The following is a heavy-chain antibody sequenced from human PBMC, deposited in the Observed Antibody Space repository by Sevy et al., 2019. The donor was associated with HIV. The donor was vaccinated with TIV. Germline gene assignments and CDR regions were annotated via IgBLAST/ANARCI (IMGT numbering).Heavy chain of an antibody. CDR1: GFSFDSYG. V-gene: IGHV3-23*01. J-gene: IGHJ6*03. Sequence: GALRLSCAVSGFSFDSYGMTWVRQAPGKGLEWVSGISGSGTRTYYADSVKGRFSISRDNSKNRLYLQMNSLRSEDTAIYYCAKGGGGHYDPDEIGYYFYYYNMDVWGKGTTVTVSS. CDR3: AKGGGGHYDPDEIGYYFYYYNMDV. D-gene: IGHD3-22*01. CDR2: ISGSGTRT.